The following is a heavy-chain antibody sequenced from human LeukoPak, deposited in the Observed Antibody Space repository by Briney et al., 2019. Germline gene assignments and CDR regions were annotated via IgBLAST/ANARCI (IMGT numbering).Heavy chain of an antibody. Sequence: GGSLRLSCAASGFTFSSYAMHWVRQAPGKGLEWVAVISYDGSNKYYADSVKGRFTISRDNSKNTLYLQMNSLRADDTAVYYCARSPHILTGENFDYWGQGTLVTVSS. J-gene: IGHJ4*02. CDR1: GFTFSSYA. V-gene: IGHV3-30*04. CDR2: ISYDGSNK. D-gene: IGHD3-9*01. CDR3: ARSPHILTGENFDY.